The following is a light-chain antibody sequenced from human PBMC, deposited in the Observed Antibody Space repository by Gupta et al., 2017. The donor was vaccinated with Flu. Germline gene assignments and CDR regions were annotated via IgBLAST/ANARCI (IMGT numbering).Light chain of an antibody. CDR1: KLGDKY. V-gene: IGLV3-1*01. J-gene: IGLJ2*01. CDR3: QAWDGSTVV. CDR2: QDS. Sequence: SYELTQPPAVSVSPGQTATIPGSGDKLGDKYACWYQQTPGQSPVLVIYQDSKRTSGIPERFPGSNSGNTATLTISGTQAMDEADYYCQAWDGSTVVVGGGTKLTVL.